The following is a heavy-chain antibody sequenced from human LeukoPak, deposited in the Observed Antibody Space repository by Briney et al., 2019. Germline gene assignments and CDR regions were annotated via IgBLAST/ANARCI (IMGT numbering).Heavy chain of an antibody. Sequence: PSETLSLTCTVPGGSVSSGSYYWSWVRQAPGTGLEWVSAISGSGGSTYYADSVKGRFTISRDNSKNTLYLQMNSLRAEDTAVYYCAKGPPGHHLYYFDYWGQGTLVTVSS. J-gene: IGHJ4*02. CDR2: ISGSGGST. CDR3: AKGPPGHHLYYFDY. D-gene: IGHD1-14*01. CDR1: GGSVSSGSYY. V-gene: IGHV3-23*01.